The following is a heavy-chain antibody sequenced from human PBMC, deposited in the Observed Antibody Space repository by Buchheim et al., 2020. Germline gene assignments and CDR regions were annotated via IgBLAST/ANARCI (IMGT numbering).Heavy chain of an antibody. D-gene: IGHD5-12*01. V-gene: IGHV3-7*01. J-gene: IGHJ6*02. CDR1: GFTFSSYW. CDR2: IKQDGSEK. CDR3: ARVQNSGYDWYYYYYGMDV. Sequence: EVQLVESGGGLVQPGGSLRLSCAASGFTFSSYWMSWVRQAPGKGLEWVANIKQDGSEKYYVDSVKGRFTISRDNAKNSLYLQMNSLRAEDTAVYYCARVQNSGYDWYYYYYGMDVWGQGTT.